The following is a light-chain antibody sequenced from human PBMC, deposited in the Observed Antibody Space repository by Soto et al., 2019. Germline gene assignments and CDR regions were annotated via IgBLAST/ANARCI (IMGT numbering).Light chain of an antibody. CDR3: QQYGSSPPYT. CDR2: GAS. J-gene: IGKJ2*01. V-gene: IGKV3-20*01. CDR1: QSFRSSY. Sequence: EIVLTQSPGTLSLSPGERATLSCRASQSFRSSYLAWYQKQPGQAPRLLIFGASSRATDIPDRFSGSGSGTHFTLTISRLEPEDFAVYYCQQYGSSPPYTFGQGTKLEIK.